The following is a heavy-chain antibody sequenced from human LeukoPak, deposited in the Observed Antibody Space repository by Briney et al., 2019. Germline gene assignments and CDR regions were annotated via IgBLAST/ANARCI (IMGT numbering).Heavy chain of an antibody. V-gene: IGHV4-59*01. Sequence: PSETLSLTCTVSGGSISSYYCSWIRQPPGKGLEWIGYIYYSGSTNYNPSLESRVTISVDTSKNQFSLKLSSVTAADTAVYYCARDNYDSSGYYGYYFDYWGQGNLVTVSS. CDR3: ARDNYDSSGYYGYYFDY. J-gene: IGHJ4*02. CDR1: GGSISSYY. D-gene: IGHD3-22*01. CDR2: IYYSGST.